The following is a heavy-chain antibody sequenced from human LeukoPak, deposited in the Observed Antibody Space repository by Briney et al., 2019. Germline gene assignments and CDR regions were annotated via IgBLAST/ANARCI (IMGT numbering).Heavy chain of an antibody. CDR2: IRYDGSNK. Sequence: GGSLRLSCAASGFTFSSYDIHWVRQAPGKGLEWVAFIRYDGSNKKYADSVRGRFTISRDNSKNTLYLQMNSLRAEDTAVYFCAKGSKAVLFTRDHYMDVWGKGTTVTISS. V-gene: IGHV3-30*02. J-gene: IGHJ6*03. CDR3: AKGSKAVLFTRDHYMDV. D-gene: IGHD6-19*01. CDR1: GFTFSSYD.